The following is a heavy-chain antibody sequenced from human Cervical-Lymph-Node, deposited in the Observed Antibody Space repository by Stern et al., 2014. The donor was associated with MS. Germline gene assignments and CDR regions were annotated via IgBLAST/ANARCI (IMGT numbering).Heavy chain of an antibody. CDR2: IPWHGGNT. V-gene: IGHV3-20*04. J-gene: IGHJ4*02. D-gene: IGHD3-16*01. Sequence: VQLVESGGDVVRPGGSLRLSCAVSGFTFDDYGMTWVRQAPGKGLEWVSGIPWHGGNTGYADSVKGRFTILRDDAKNSLYLQMSSLRAEDTALYYCARGYYPDTSSYLDYWGQGTLVTVSS. CDR3: ARGYYPDTSSYLDY. CDR1: GFTFDDYG.